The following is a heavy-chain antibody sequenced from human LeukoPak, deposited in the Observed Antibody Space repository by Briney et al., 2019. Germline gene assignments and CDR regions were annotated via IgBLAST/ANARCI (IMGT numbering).Heavy chain of an antibody. D-gene: IGHD3-10*01. Sequence: GGSLRLSCAASGFTFTSYAMSWVRQAPGKGLEWVSGISSGGGATYSADSVKGRFTISRDNSKNTLYLQMNSLRAEDTAIYYCAKGRGSGSGSWFFDFWGQGTLVTVSS. V-gene: IGHV3-23*01. CDR2: ISSGGGAT. CDR1: GFTFTSYA. J-gene: IGHJ4*02. CDR3: AKGRGSGSGSWFFDF.